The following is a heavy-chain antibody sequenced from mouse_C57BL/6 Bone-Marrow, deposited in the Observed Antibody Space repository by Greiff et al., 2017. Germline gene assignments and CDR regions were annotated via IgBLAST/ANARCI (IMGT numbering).Heavy chain of an antibody. D-gene: IGHD2-4*01. J-gene: IGHJ4*01. Sequence: EVKVVESGGALVKPGGSLQLSCAASGFTFSSYGMSWVRQTPDTRLEWVATISSGGSYTYYPDSVKGRFTIYSDNAKNTLYLQMSSLKSEDTAMYYCARHGGLRFMDYWVQGTSVTVSS. V-gene: IGHV5-6*01. CDR3: ARHGGLRFMDY. CDR2: ISSGGSYT. CDR1: GFTFSSYG.